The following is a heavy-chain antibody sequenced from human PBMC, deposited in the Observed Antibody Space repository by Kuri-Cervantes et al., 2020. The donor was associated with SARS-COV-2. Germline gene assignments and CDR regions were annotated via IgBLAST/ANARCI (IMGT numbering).Heavy chain of an antibody. D-gene: IGHD3-22*01. CDR1: GFTFDDYG. CDR3: ARERTITMIVVVIGGKDAFDI. J-gene: IGHJ3*02. V-gene: IGHV3-20*04. Sequence: GESLKISCAASGFTFDDYGMSWVRQAPGKGLEWVSGINWNGGSTGYADSVKGRFTISRDNAKNSLYLQMNSLRAEDTAVYYCARERTITMIVVVIGGKDAFDIWGQGTMVTVSS. CDR2: INWNGGST.